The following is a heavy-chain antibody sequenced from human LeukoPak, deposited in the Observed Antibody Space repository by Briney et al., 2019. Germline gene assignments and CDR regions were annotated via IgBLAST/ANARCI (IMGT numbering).Heavy chain of an antibody. D-gene: IGHD4-17*01. J-gene: IGHJ4*02. CDR3: AKDGGMTTVTTFDY. Sequence: GGSLRLSCAASGFTFSSYAMSWVRQAPGKGLEWVSAISGSGGSTYYADTVKGRFTISRDNSKNTLYLQMNSLRAEDAAVYYCAKDGGMTTVTTFDYWGQGTLVTVSS. CDR1: GFTFSSYA. V-gene: IGHV3-23*01. CDR2: ISGSGGST.